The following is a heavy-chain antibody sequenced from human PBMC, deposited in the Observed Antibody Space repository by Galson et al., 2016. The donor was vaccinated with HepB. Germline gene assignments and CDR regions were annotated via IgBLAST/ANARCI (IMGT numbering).Heavy chain of an antibody. J-gene: IGHJ6*03. CDR2: IYSSGST. CDR3: ARDQDGYNPYFDYYYVDV. CDR1: GGSISSGDYY. D-gene: IGHD5-24*01. V-gene: IGHV4-61*02. Sequence: LSLTCTVSGGSISSGDYYWSWIRHPAGKGLEWIGRIYSSGSTHYNPSLKSRVTISVEPSKNQFSLKLNSVTAADTAVYYCARDQDGYNPYFDYYYVDVWGKGTTVTVSS.